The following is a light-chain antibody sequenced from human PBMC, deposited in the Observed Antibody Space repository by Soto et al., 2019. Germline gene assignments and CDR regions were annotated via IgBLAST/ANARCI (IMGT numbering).Light chain of an antibody. V-gene: IGKV3-20*01. CDR2: GAS. CDR3: QQYGSSGT. Sequence: IVVTHTRETLSGFGGERASRSCRASQSIRSNLAWYQQKPGQAPRPLIYGASTRATGIPARFSGSGSGTDFTLTISRLEPEAFAVYYCQQYGSSGTFGQGTKVDIK. CDR1: QSIRSN. J-gene: IGKJ1*01.